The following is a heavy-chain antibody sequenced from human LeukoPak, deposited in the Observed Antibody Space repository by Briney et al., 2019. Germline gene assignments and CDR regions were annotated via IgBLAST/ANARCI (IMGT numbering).Heavy chain of an antibody. V-gene: IGHV4-59*01. D-gene: IGHD6-19*01. CDR1: GGSISSYY. CDR2: IYYSGST. J-gene: IGHJ4*02. CDR3: ARGGAVVGFDYFDY. Sequence: PSETLSLTCTVSGGSISSYYWSWIRQPPGKGLEWIGYIYYSGSTNYNPSLKSRVTISVDASKNQSSLKLSSVTAADTAVYYCARGGAVVGFDYFDYWGQGTLVTVSS.